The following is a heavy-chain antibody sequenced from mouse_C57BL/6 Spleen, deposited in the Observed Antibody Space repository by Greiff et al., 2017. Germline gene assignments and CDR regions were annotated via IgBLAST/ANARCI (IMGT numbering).Heavy chain of an antibody. D-gene: IGHD1-1*01. CDR2: IRNKANGYTT. J-gene: IGHJ2*01. Sequence: EVKLVESGGGLVQPGGSLSLSCAASGFTFTDYYMSWVRQPPGKALEWLGFIRNKANGYTTEYSASVKGRFTISRDNSQSILYLQMNALRAEDSATYYCARFGTTVGLDYWGQGTTLTVSS. V-gene: IGHV7-3*01. CDR1: GFTFTDYY. CDR3: ARFGTTVGLDY.